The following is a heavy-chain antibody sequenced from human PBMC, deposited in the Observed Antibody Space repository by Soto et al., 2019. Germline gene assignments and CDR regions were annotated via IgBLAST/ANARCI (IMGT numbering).Heavy chain of an antibody. CDR1: GFTFSAYW. CDR2: INGDGTTT. CDR3: STYGTPGYFDY. Sequence: PGGSLRLSCAASGFTFSAYWIHWVRQAPGKGLVWVSRINGDGTTTTYADSVKGRFTVSRDNAQNTVFLQMDSLRAEDTAVYYCSTYGTPGYFDYWGQGSLVTVSS. D-gene: IGHD1-1*01. V-gene: IGHV3-74*01. J-gene: IGHJ4*02.